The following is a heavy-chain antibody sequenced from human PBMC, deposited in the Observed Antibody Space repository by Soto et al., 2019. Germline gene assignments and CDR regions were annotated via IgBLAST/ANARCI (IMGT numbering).Heavy chain of an antibody. CDR3: ARGAVYYDSSGYSALDFDY. Sequence: QVQLQQWGAGLLKPSETLSLTCAVYGGSFSGYYWSWIRQPPGKGLEWIGEINHSGSTNYNPSLTSRVTISVDTSKNQFSLKLSSVTAADTAVYYCARGAVYYDSSGYSALDFDYWGQGTLVTVSS. CDR2: INHSGST. CDR1: GGSFSGYY. V-gene: IGHV4-34*01. D-gene: IGHD3-22*01. J-gene: IGHJ4*02.